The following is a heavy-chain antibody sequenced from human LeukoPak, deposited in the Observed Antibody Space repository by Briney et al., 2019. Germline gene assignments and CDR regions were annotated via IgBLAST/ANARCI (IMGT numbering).Heavy chain of an antibody. CDR3: ARGGSSGWYEVSLLDY. D-gene: IGHD6-19*01. Sequence: ASVKVSCKASGYTFISYGISWVRQAPGQGLEWMGWISGYNGDTHYAQKLQGRVTMTTDTSTSTAYMELRSLRSDDTAVYYCARGGSSGWYEVSLLDYWGQGTLVTVSS. CDR2: ISGYNGDT. CDR1: GYTFISYG. V-gene: IGHV1-18*01. J-gene: IGHJ4*02.